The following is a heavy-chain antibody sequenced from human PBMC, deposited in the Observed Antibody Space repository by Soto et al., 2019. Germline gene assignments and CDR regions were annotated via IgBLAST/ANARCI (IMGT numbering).Heavy chain of an antibody. CDR1: GFTFSSYA. Sequence: QVQLVESGGGVVQPGRSLRLSCAASGFTFSSYAMHWVRQAPGKGLEWVAVISYDGSNKYYADSVKGRFTISRDNSKNTLYLQMNSLRAEDTAVYYCARDRYTGITMIVVVITELDYWGQGTLVTVSS. J-gene: IGHJ4*02. D-gene: IGHD3-22*01. CDR3: ARDRYTGITMIVVVITELDY. CDR2: ISYDGSNK. V-gene: IGHV3-30-3*01.